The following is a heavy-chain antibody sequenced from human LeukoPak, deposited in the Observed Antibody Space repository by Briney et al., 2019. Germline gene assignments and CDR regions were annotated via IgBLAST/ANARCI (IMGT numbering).Heavy chain of an antibody. CDR1: GYSISSGYY. CDR3: ARVRGGGYSYGYWYFDY. CDR2: IYHSGST. Sequence: SETLSLTCAVFGYSISSGYYWGWIRQPPGKGLEWIGSIYHSGSTYYNPSLKSRVTISVDTSKNQFSLKLSSVTAADTAVYYCARVRGGGYSYGYWYFDYWGQGTLVTVSS. V-gene: IGHV4-38-2*01. D-gene: IGHD5-18*01. J-gene: IGHJ4*02.